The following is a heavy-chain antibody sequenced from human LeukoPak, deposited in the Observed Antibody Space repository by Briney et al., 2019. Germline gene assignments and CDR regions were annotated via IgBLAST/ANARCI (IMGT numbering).Heavy chain of an antibody. CDR1: GFTFNNYW. CDR3: AKVRSQTTGSSDY. Sequence: PGGSLRLSCAASGFTFNNYWFSWVRQAPGKGLEWVSAISGSGGSTYYADSVKGRFTISRDNSKNTLYLQMNSLRAEDTAVYYCAKVRSQTTGSSDYWGQGTLVTVSS. V-gene: IGHV3-23*01. J-gene: IGHJ4*02. CDR2: ISGSGGST. D-gene: IGHD1-26*01.